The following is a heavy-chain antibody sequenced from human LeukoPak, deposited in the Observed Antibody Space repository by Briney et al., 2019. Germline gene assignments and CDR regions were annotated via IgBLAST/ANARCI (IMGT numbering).Heavy chain of an antibody. CDR2: IYHSGST. V-gene: IGHV4-4*02. Sequence: SGTLSLTCAVSGGSISSSYWWSWVRQPPGKGLEWIGEIYHSGSTNYNPSLKSRVTISVDKSKNQFSLKLSSVTAADTAVYYCARASSRGTYYDSHWGQGTLVTVSS. D-gene: IGHD3-3*01. J-gene: IGHJ4*02. CDR3: ARASSRGTYYDSH. CDR1: GGSISSSYW.